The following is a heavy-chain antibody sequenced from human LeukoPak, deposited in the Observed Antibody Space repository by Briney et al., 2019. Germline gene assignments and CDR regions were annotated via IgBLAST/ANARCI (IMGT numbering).Heavy chain of an antibody. V-gene: IGHV3-21*04. CDR1: GFTFSSYS. Sequence: PGGSLRLSCAASGFTFSSYSMNWVRQAPGKGLEWVSSISSSSSYIYYADSVKGRFTISRDNAKNSLYLQMNSLRAEDTAVYYCAKSPRHYYDSSGYQYYFDYWGQGTLVTVSS. J-gene: IGHJ4*02. D-gene: IGHD3-22*01. CDR2: ISSSSSYI. CDR3: AKSPRHYYDSSGYQYYFDY.